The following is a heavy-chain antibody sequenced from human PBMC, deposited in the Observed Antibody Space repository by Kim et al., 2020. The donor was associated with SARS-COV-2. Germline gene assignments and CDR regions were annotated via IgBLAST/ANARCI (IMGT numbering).Heavy chain of an antibody. CDR1: GGTFSSYA. CDR3: ARGWFVVVPAALPYYYYYGMDV. CDR2: IIPIFGTA. Sequence: SVKVSCKASGGTFSSYAISWVRQAPGQGLEWMGGIIPIFGTANYAQKFQGRVTITADESTSTAYMELSSLRSEDTAVYYCARGWFVVVPAALPYYYYYGMDVWGQGTTVTVSS. V-gene: IGHV1-69*13. D-gene: IGHD2-2*01. J-gene: IGHJ6*02.